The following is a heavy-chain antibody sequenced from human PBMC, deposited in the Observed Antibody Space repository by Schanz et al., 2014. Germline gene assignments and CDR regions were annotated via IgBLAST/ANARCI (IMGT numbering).Heavy chain of an antibody. V-gene: IGHV3-15*04. Sequence: EVRLVESGGGLVEPGGSLRLSCSGSGFTFSEVYMSWGRQAPGKGLEWVGRIEKNANGATTDYAAPVKGRFTVTRXXSNKPLYLQMNNMRDDDTAIYYCRTFDNGGPIDNWGQGTLVSVSS. CDR1: GFTFSEVY. CDR2: IEKNANGATT. D-gene: IGHD3-16*01. CDR3: RTFDNGGPIDN. J-gene: IGHJ4*02.